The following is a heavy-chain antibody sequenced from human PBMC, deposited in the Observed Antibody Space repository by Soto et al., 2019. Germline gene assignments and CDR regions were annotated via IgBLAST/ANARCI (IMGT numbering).Heavy chain of an antibody. CDR3: ARVGVAAGTDFSCFDP. D-gene: IGHD6-13*01. V-gene: IGHV4-59*01. J-gene: IGHJ5*02. Sequence: SETLSLTCTVSGGSISSYYWSWIRQPPGKGLEWIGYIYYSGSTNYNPSLKSRVTISVDTSKNQFSLKLSSVTAADTAVYYCARVGVAAGTDFSCFDPWGQGTLVTVSS. CDR1: GGSISSYY. CDR2: IYYSGST.